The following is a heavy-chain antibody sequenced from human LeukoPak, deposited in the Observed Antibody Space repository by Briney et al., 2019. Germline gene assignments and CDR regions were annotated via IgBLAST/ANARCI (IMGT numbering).Heavy chain of an antibody. CDR2: ISAYNGNT. CDR3: ARAGGWAREDYKADAFDI. V-gene: IGHV1-18*01. J-gene: IGHJ3*02. Sequence: GASVRVSRKASGYSFTNFGISWGRQAPGQGLEGMGWISAYNGNTNYAQKVQGRVTMTADTSTRTAYMELRCLRSDDTAVYYCARAGGWAREDYKADAFDIWGQGALGTASS. D-gene: IGHD6-19*01. CDR1: GYSFTNFG.